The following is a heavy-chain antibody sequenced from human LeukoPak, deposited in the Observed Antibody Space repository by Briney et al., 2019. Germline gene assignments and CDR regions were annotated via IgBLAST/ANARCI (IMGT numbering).Heavy chain of an antibody. CDR2: LSGDGGTT. J-gene: IGHJ4*02. Sequence: GGSLRLSCAASGFTFNSSAMSWVRQAPGEGLEWVSSLSGDGGTTYYADSVKGRFTISRDNSKNTQYLQMNSLRAEDTAVYYCARGGDYPFDYWGQGTLVTVSS. D-gene: IGHD4-17*01. CDR1: GFTFNSSA. V-gene: IGHV3-23*01. CDR3: ARGGDYPFDY.